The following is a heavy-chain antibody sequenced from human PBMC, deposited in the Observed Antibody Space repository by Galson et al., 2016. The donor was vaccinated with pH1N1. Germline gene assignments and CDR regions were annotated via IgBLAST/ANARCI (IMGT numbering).Heavy chain of an antibody. CDR3: AREDYYDTDLSDWYFDL. Sequence: SVKVSCKASGGTFSSYGINWVRQAPGQGLEWMGGIIPIFGTAKYAQNFQGRVTITADESTTTAYMELSSLGSEDTAVYYCAREDYYDTDLSDWYFDLWGRGTLLTVSS. V-gene: IGHV1-69*13. J-gene: IGHJ2*01. D-gene: IGHD3-22*01. CDR2: IIPIFGTA. CDR1: GGTFSSYG.